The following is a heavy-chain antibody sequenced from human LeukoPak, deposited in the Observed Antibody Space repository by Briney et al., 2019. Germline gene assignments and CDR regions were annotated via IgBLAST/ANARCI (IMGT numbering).Heavy chain of an antibody. V-gene: IGHV5-51*01. Sequence: GESQKISCKGSGYSFTSYWIGWVRQMPGKGLEWMGIIYPGDSDTRYSPSFQGQVTISADRSISTAYLQWSSLKASDTAMYYCARGHFSSSWYPGYWGQGTLVTVSS. CDR2: IYPGDSDT. CDR1: GYSFTSYW. CDR3: ARGHFSSSWYPGY. J-gene: IGHJ4*02. D-gene: IGHD6-13*01.